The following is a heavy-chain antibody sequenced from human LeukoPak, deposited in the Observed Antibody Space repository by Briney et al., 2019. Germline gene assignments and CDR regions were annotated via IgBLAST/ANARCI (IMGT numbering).Heavy chain of an antibody. CDR2: ISGSGGNT. V-gene: IGHV3-23*01. CDR1: GFTFSSYA. J-gene: IGHJ4*02. D-gene: IGHD6-19*01. Sequence: GGSLRLSCAASGFTFSSYAMSWVRQAPGKGLEWASAISGSGGNTFYADSVKGRFTISRDNSKSTMFLQMNSLRAGDTAVYYCAKVGVAGSSYYFDYWGQGTLVTVSS. CDR3: AKVGVAGSSYYFDY.